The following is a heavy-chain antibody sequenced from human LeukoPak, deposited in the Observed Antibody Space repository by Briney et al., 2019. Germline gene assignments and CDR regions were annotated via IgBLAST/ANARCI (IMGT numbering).Heavy chain of an antibody. Sequence: GGSLRLSCAASGFTFRNYDMSWVRQAPGRRLEWVSAISGSGDSTSYADSVKGRFTISRDNSKNTFYLYMNSLRAEDTAIYYCANEGTLYSDYWGQGTLVTVSS. CDR1: GFTFRNYD. J-gene: IGHJ4*02. V-gene: IGHV3-23*01. CDR2: ISGSGDST. D-gene: IGHD1/OR15-1a*01. CDR3: ANEGTLYSDY.